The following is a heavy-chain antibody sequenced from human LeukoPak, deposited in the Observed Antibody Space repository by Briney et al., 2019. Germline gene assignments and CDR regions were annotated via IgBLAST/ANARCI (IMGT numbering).Heavy chain of an antibody. V-gene: IGHV3-48*04. CDR2: ITGSRSSI. D-gene: IGHD3-16*01. CDR1: GFTFSHYN. Sequence: PGGSLRLSCAASGFTFSHYNMNWVRQAPGKGLEWASYITGSRSSIYYADSVRGRFTISRDNAKNSLYLQMNSLRAEDTAVYYCARGGGGGYYFDYWGQGTLVTVSS. CDR3: ARGGGGGYYFDY. J-gene: IGHJ4*02.